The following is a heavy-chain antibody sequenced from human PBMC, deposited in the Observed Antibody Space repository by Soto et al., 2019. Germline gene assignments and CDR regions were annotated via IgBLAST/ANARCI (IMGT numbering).Heavy chain of an antibody. V-gene: IGHV1-3*01. CDR3: AREGGGYCSSTSCYEDYYYGMDV. D-gene: IGHD2-2*01. CDR2: INAGNGNT. J-gene: IGHJ6*02. Sequence: ASVKVSCKASGYTFTSYAMHWVRQAPGQRLEWMGWINAGNGNTKYSQKFQGRVTITRDTSASTAYMELSSLRSEDTAVYYCAREGGGYCSSTSCYEDYYYGMDVWGQGTTVTVSS. CDR1: GYTFTSYA.